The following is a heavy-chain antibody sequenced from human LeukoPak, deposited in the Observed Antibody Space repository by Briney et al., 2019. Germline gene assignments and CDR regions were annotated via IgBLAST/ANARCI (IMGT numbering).Heavy chain of an antibody. CDR1: GGSISSYY. J-gene: IGHJ5*02. V-gene: IGHV4-59*01. D-gene: IGHD1-26*01. Sequence: PSETLSLTCTVSGGSISSYYWSWIRQPPGKGLEWIGYIYYSGSTNYNPSLKGPVTISVDTSKNQFSLKLSSVTAADTAVYYCAKHSGSYYGWFDPWGQGTLVTVSS. CDR2: IYYSGST. CDR3: AKHSGSYYGWFDP.